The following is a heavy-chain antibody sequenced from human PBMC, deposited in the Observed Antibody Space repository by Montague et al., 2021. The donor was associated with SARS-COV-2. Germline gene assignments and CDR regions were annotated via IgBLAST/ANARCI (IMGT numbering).Heavy chain of an antibody. J-gene: IGHJ6*02. Sequence: SETLSLTCTVSGGSISSYYWSWIRQPPGKGLEWIGYIYYSGSTYYNPSLKSRVTISVDTSKNQFSLKLSSVTAADTTVYYCARDTRITMIVVVQGYGMDVWGQGTTVTVSS. V-gene: IGHV4-59*12. CDR3: ARDTRITMIVVVQGYGMDV. D-gene: IGHD3-22*01. CDR1: GGSISSYY. CDR2: IYYSGST.